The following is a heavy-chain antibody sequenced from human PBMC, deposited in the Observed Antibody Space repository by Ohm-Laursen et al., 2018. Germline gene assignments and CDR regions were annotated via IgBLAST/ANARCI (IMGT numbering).Heavy chain of an antibody. J-gene: IGHJ3*02. CDR1: GGTFSSYA. D-gene: IGHD3-22*01. Sequence: VASVKVSCKASGGTFSSYAISWVRQAPGQGLEWMGRIIPILGIANYAQKFQGRVTITADKSTSTAYMELSSLRSEDTAVYYCAREELEYYYDSSGTLPIWGQGTMVTVSS. V-gene: IGHV1-69*04. CDR2: IIPILGIA. CDR3: AREELEYYYDSSGTLPI.